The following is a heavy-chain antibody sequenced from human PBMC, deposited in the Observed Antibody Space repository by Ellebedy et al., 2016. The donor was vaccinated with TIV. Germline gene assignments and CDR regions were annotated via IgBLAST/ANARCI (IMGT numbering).Heavy chain of an antibody. CDR1: GFNFHSYA. J-gene: IGHJ6*02. D-gene: IGHD3-3*01. CDR2: IPYDGSNK. V-gene: IGHV3-30-3*01. CDR3: ARGLYYDFWSGYYFYGMDV. Sequence: GESLKIPCATSGFNFHSYAMHWVRQAPGKGLEGVAVIPYDGSNKYYADSVKGRFTISRDNSKNTLYLQLNSLRAEDTAVYYCARGLYYDFWSGYYFYGMDVWGQGTTFTVSS.